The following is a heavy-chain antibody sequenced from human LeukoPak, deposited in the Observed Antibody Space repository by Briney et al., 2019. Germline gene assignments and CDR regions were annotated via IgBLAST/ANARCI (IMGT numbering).Heavy chain of an antibody. J-gene: IGHJ4*02. D-gene: IGHD4-17*01. CDR2: INHSGST. Sequence: PSETLSLTCAVYGGSFSGYYWSWIRQPPGKGLEWIGEINHSGSTNYNPSLKSRVTISVDTSKNQFSLKLSSVTAADTAVYYCARDDYGDYHYWGQGTLVTVSS. CDR3: ARDDYGDYHY. V-gene: IGHV4-34*01. CDR1: GGSFSGYY.